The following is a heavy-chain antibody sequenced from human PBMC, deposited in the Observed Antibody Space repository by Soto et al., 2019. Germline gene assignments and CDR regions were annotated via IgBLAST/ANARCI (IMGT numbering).Heavy chain of an antibody. CDR1: GGSISSYY. CDR3: ARDRWFDP. V-gene: IGHV4-59*01. J-gene: IGHJ5*02. CDR2: IYYSGST. Sequence: PSETLSLTYTVSGGSISSYYWSWIRQPPGKGLEWIGYIYYSGSTNYNPSLKSRVTISVDTSKNQFSLKLSSVTAADTAVYYCARDRWFDPWGQGTLVTVSS.